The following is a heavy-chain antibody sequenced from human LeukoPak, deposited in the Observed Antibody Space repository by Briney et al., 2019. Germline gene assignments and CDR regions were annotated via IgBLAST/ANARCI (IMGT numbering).Heavy chain of an antibody. D-gene: IGHD3-16*02. Sequence: PSETLSLTCAVSGGSISSRNWWSWVRQPPGKGLEWIGEIYHSGSTNYNPSLKTRVTISVDKSKNQFSLKLSSVTAPDTAVYYCARLIGLGEVSPYFDSWGQGRLVTVSS. CDR2: IYHSGST. V-gene: IGHV4-4*02. J-gene: IGHJ4*02. CDR1: GGSISSRNW. CDR3: ARLIGLGEVSPYFDS.